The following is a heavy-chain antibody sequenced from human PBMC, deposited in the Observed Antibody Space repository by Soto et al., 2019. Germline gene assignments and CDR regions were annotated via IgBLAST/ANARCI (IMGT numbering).Heavy chain of an antibody. CDR1: GFTFSSYS. J-gene: IGHJ4*02. D-gene: IGHD2-2*01. CDR2: ISSSSSYI. V-gene: IGHV3-21*01. CDR3: ARVVVPAAVYFDY. Sequence: EVQLVESGGGLVKPGGSLRLSCAASGFTFSSYSMNWVRQAPGKGLEWVSSISSSSSYIYYADSVKGRFTISRDNAKNSLYLQMNSLRAEYTAVYYCARVVVPAAVYFDYWGQGTLVTVSS.